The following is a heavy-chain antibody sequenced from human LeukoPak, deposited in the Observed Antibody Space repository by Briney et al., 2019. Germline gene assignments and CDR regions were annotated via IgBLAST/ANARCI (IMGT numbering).Heavy chain of an antibody. Sequence: GASVKGSCKASGYTFTTYYIHWVRQAPGQGVEWMGIINPSGGSTSYAQNFQGRVSMTRDTSTSTVYMELSSLRSDDTAVYYCARGYFYDSSGPLLGYWGQGTLVTVSS. V-gene: IGHV1-46*01. CDR2: INPSGGST. CDR1: GYTFTTYY. J-gene: IGHJ4*02. D-gene: IGHD3-22*01. CDR3: ARGYFYDSSGPLLGY.